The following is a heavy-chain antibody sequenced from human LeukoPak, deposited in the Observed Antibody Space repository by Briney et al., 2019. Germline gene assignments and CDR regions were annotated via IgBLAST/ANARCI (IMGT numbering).Heavy chain of an antibody. Sequence: SETLSLTCTVSGGSIGTYYWSWIRQSPGKGLEWIGYIYVTGTRYNPHLQSRVTISVDTSRNQFFLKMSSVTAADTAVYYCARHIGGGIEDMDVWGKGTKVTVPS. V-gene: IGHV4-59*08. D-gene: IGHD3-16*02. CDR2: IYVTGT. J-gene: IGHJ6*03. CDR1: GGSIGTYY. CDR3: ARHIGGGIEDMDV.